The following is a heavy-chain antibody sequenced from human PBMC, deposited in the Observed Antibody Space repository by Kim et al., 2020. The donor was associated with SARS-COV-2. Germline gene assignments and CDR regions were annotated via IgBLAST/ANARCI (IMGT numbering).Heavy chain of an antibody. CDR3: ARDLLRYFDWVGY. J-gene: IGHJ4*02. D-gene: IGHD3-9*01. V-gene: IGHV1-3*01. Sequence: YSQKFQGRVTITRDTSASTAYMELSSLRSEDTAVYYCARDLLRYFDWVGYWGQGTLVTVSS.